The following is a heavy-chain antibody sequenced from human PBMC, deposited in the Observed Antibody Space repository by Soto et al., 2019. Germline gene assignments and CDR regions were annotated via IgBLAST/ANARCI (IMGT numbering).Heavy chain of an antibody. Sequence: ASVKVSCKASGYSFASYGIGWVRQAPGQGLEWMGWINVYNGNTKYVQKLQGRVTMTTDTSTSTAYMELRSLRSDDTAVYYCARDCSGGSCYGGYYYYGMDVWGQGTTVTVSS. D-gene: IGHD2-15*01. J-gene: IGHJ6*02. CDR2: INVYNGNT. CDR1: GYSFASYG. V-gene: IGHV1-18*01. CDR3: ARDCSGGSCYGGYYYYGMDV.